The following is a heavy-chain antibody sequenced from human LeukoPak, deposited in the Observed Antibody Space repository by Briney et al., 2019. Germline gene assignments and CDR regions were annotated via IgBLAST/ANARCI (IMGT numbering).Heavy chain of an antibody. CDR2: ISYDGHNK. V-gene: IGHV3-30-3*01. Sequence: GGSLRLSCATSGFTFSSYAMHWVRQAPGKGLEWVAVISYDGHNKYYADSVKGRFTISRDISRNTLFLQMNSLRTEDAAVYYCAKGKTSGSYYYYGMDVWGQGTTVTVSS. CDR3: AKGKTSGSYYYYGMDV. J-gene: IGHJ6*02. D-gene: IGHD3-22*01. CDR1: GFTFSSYA.